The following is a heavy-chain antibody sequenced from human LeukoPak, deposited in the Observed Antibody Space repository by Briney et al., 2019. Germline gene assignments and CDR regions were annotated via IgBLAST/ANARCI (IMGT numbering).Heavy chain of an antibody. J-gene: IGHJ6*03. Sequence: SETLSLTCTVSGGSISSGGYYWSWIRQHPGKGLEWIGYIYYSGSTYYNPSLKSRVTISVDTSKNQFSLKLSSVTAADTAVYYCARYGCGYFDYYYYYMDVWGKGTTVTVSS. CDR2: IYYSGST. D-gene: IGHD3-22*01. V-gene: IGHV4-31*03. CDR1: GGSISSGGYY. CDR3: ARYGCGYFDYYYYYMDV.